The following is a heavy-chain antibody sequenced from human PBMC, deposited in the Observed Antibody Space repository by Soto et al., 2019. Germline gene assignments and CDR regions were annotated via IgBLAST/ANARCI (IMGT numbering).Heavy chain of an antibody. V-gene: IGHV1-18*01. CDR3: ARDRDSSSYLHYYGMDV. D-gene: IGHD6-6*01. Sequence: ASVKVSCKASGYTFPSYGISWVRQAPGQGLEWMGWISAYNGNTNYAQKLQGRVTMTTDTSTSTAYMELRSLRSDDTAVYYCARDRDSSSYLHYYGMDVWGQGTTVTVSS. CDR2: ISAYNGNT. J-gene: IGHJ6*02. CDR1: GYTFPSYG.